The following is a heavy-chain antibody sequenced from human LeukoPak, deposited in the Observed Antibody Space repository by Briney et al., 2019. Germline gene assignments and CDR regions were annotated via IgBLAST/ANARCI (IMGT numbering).Heavy chain of an antibody. J-gene: IGHJ4*02. Sequence: SETLSLTCTVSGGSISSSSYYWGWIRQPPGKGLEWIGSIYYSGSTYYNPSLKSRVTISVDTSKNQFSLKLSSVTAADTAVYYCARGAGYDYYYYFDYWGQGTLVTVSS. V-gene: IGHV4-39*01. CDR3: ARGAGYDYYYYFDY. CDR2: IYYSGST. D-gene: IGHD5-12*01. CDR1: GGSISSSSYY.